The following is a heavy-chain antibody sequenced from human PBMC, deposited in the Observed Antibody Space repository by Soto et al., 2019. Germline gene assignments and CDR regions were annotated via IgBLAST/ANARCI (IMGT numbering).Heavy chain of an antibody. CDR3: AGHALVGFGELFHLGDWYFDL. Sequence: QVQLQESGPGLVKPSETLSLTCTVSGGSISSYYWSWIRQPPGKGLEWIGYIYYSWSTNYNPSLKRIITISVDTSKNQYSLKLSSVTAADTAVYYCAGHALVGFGELFHLGDWYFDLWGRGTLVTVSS. D-gene: IGHD3-10*01. V-gene: IGHV4-59*08. J-gene: IGHJ2*01. CDR1: GGSISSYY. CDR2: IYYSWST.